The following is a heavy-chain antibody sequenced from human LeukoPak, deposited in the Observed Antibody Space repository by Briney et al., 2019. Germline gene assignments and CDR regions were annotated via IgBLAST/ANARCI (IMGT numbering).Heavy chain of an antibody. CDR1: GCTFSSYA. J-gene: IGHJ4*02. V-gene: IGHV3-23*01. CDR2: TSGSGGST. CDR3: AKVRQRSTVTTKGAQHY. Sequence: GGSLRLSCAASGCTFSSYAMSWVRQAPGKGLEWVSATSGSGGSTYYADSVKGRFTISRDNSKNTLYLQMNSLRAEDTAVYYCAKVRQRSTVTTKGAQHYWGQGTLVTVSS. D-gene: IGHD4-17*01.